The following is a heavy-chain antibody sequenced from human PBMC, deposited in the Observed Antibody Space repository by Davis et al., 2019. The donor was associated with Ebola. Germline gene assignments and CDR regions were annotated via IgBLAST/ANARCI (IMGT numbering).Heavy chain of an antibody. J-gene: IGHJ4*02. CDR3: ARGGPSYYDRYYFDY. CDR2: IIPIFGTA. CDR1: GCTFSSYA. Sequence: AASVKVSCMASGCTFSSYAISWVRQAPGQGLEWMGGIIPIFGTANYAQKFQGRVTITADESTSTAYMELSSLRSEDTAVYYCARGGPSYYDRYYFDYWGQGTLVTVSS. D-gene: IGHD3-22*01. V-gene: IGHV1-69*13.